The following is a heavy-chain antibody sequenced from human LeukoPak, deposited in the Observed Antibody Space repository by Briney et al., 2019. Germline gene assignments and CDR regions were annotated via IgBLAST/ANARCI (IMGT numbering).Heavy chain of an antibody. D-gene: IGHD2-8*01. J-gene: IGHJ4*02. CDR1: GGPLTRTNW. CDR3: SRENGAFSPFGY. Sequence: SGTLSLTCGVSGGPLTRTNWWSWVRQPPGQGLEWIGEVSLSGLTHYNPSLASRVIMALDTSKNHLSLNLTSVTAADTAVYYCSRENGAFSPFGYWGQGTLVTVPS. CDR2: VSLSGLT. V-gene: IGHV4-4*02.